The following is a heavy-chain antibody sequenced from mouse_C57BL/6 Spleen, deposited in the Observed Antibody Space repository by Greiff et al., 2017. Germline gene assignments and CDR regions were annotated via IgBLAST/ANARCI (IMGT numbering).Heavy chain of an antibody. Sequence: QVQLQQPGAELVMPGASVKLSCKASGYTFTSYWMHWVKQRPGQGLEWIGEIDPSDSYTNYNQKFKGKSTFTVDKSSSTAYMQLSSLTSEDSAVYYCARSGTYYFDYWGQGTTLTVSS. CDR2: IDPSDSYT. J-gene: IGHJ2*01. CDR3: ARSGTYYFDY. CDR1: GYTFTSYW. D-gene: IGHD4-1*01. V-gene: IGHV1-69*01.